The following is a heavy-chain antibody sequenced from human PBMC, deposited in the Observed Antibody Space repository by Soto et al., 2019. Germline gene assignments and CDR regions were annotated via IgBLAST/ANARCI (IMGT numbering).Heavy chain of an antibody. V-gene: IGHV5-51*01. J-gene: IGHJ4*02. Sequence: GESLKISCKGSGYSFTTYWIGWVRQMSGKGLEWMGIIYPGDSDTRYSPSFQGQVTISADKYISTAYLQWSSLKASDTAMYYCARKDSSSAFDYWGQGTLVTVSS. CDR2: IYPGDSDT. CDR1: GYSFTTYW. CDR3: ARKDSSSAFDY. D-gene: IGHD3-22*01.